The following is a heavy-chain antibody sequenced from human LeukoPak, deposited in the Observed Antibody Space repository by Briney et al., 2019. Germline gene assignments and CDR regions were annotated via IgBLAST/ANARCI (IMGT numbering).Heavy chain of an antibody. CDR3: ARDLAPNSGYDYGYYYGMDV. Sequence: PGGSLRLSCVGSAFTFGNYAMHWVRQAPGKGLEWVAVISYDGSNKYYADSVKGRFTTSRDNSKNTLYLQMNSLRAEDTAVYYCARDLAPNSGYDYGYYYGMDVWGQGTTVTVSS. CDR1: AFTFGNYA. J-gene: IGHJ6*02. CDR2: ISYDGSNK. D-gene: IGHD5-12*01. V-gene: IGHV3-30-3*01.